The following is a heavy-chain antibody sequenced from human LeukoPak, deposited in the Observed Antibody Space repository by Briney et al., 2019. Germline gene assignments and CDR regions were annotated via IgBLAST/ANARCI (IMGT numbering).Heavy chain of an antibody. V-gene: IGHV4-34*01. CDR3: ARLAVAARLFGDAFDI. CDR2: INHSGST. D-gene: IGHD6-6*01. CDR1: GGSFSGYY. Sequence: SETLSLTCAVYGGSFSGYYWSWIRQPPGKGLEWIGEINHSGSTNYNPSLKSRVTISVDTSKNQFSLKLSSVTAADTAVYYCARLAVAARLFGDAFDIWGQGTMVTVSS. J-gene: IGHJ3*02.